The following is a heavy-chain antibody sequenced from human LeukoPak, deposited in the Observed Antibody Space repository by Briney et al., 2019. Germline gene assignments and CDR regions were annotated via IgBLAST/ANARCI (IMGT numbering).Heavy chain of an antibody. Sequence: ASVKVSCKASGYTFTGYYMRWVRQAPGQGLEWMGWINPNSGGTNYAQKFQGRVTMTRDTSISTAYMELSRLRSDDTAVYYCARELPKYCSGGSCYYYYGMDVWGQGTTVTASS. CDR1: GYTFTGYY. CDR3: ARELPKYCSGGSCYYYYGMDV. D-gene: IGHD2-15*01. CDR2: INPNSGGT. J-gene: IGHJ6*02. V-gene: IGHV1-2*02.